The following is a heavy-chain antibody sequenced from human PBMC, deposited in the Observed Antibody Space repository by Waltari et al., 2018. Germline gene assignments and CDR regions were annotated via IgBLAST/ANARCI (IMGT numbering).Heavy chain of an antibody. CDR2: IKQDGSEK. Sequence: EVQLVESGGGLVHPGGSLRLACAASGFTCSSYSMSWVRQAPGKGRAWVANIKQDGSEKSYVDSVKGRFTISKDNAKNSLYLQMNSLRAEDTAVYYCARVGYDFWSGPVNPGAYYMDVWGKGTTVTISS. V-gene: IGHV3-7*01. D-gene: IGHD3-3*01. J-gene: IGHJ6*03. CDR3: ARVGYDFWSGPVNPGAYYMDV. CDR1: GFTCSSYS.